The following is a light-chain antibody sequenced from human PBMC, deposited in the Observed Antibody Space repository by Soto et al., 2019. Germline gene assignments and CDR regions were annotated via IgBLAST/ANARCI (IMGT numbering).Light chain of an antibody. J-gene: IGLJ1*01. CDR1: SSDVGGYTY. Sequence: QSALTQPRSVSGSPGQSVTISCTGTSSDVGGYTYVSWYQQHPGKAPKLMIYDVSKRPSGVPDRFSCSKSGNTASLTISGLQAEDEAEYDCCSYAGSYTFYVFGTGTKLTVL. V-gene: IGLV2-11*01. CDR2: DVS. CDR3: CSYAGSYTFYV.